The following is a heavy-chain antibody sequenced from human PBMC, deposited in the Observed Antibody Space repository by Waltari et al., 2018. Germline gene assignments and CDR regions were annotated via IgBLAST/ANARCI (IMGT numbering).Heavy chain of an antibody. CDR3: ARPGIPGAAGYYYYYMDV. V-gene: IGHV1-46*01. CDR1: GYTFTSYY. Sequence: QVQLVQSGAEVKKPGASVKVSCKASGYTFTSYYMHWVRQAPGQGLEWMGIINPRGGSTSYAQRFQGRVTRTRNTSTMTVYMELSSLRSEDTAVYYCARPGIPGAAGYYYYYMDVWGKGTTVTVSS. J-gene: IGHJ6*03. CDR2: INPRGGST. D-gene: IGHD2-8*02.